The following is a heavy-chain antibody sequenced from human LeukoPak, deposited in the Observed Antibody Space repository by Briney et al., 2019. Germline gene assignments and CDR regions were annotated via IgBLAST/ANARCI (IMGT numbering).Heavy chain of an antibody. CDR1: GFTFSSYA. CDR2: ISSNGGST. CDR3: ARADGSGSYGS. D-gene: IGHD3-10*01. V-gene: IGHV3-64*01. J-gene: IGHJ4*02. Sequence: GSLRLSCAASGFTFSSYAMHWVRQAPGKGLEYVSAISSNGGSTYYANSVKGRFTISRDNSKNTLYLQMGSLRAEDMAVYYCARADGSGSYGSWGQGTLVTVSS.